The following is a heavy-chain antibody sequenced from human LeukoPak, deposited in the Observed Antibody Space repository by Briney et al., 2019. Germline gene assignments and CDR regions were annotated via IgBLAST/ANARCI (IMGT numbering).Heavy chain of an antibody. J-gene: IGHJ1*01. CDR3: AKSHPPTVTTEEGEYLQH. V-gene: IGHV3-30*18. Sequence: GGSLRLSCAASGFTFSSFGMHWVRQAPGQGLEWVALISFDGSNQYYADSVKGRFTIYRDNFKNTVHLQMNSLRAEETAVYYCAKSHPPTVTTEEGEYLQHWGQGTLVTVSS. CDR1: GFTFSSFG. CDR2: ISFDGSNQ. D-gene: IGHD4-17*01.